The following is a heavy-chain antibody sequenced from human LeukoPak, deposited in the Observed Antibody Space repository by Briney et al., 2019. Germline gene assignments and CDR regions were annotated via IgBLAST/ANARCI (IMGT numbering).Heavy chain of an antibody. CDR1: GGSISSYY. Sequence: SETLSLTGTVSGGSISSYYWSWIRQPPGKGLEWIGYIYYSGSTNYNPSLKSRVTISVDTSQNQFSLKLSSVTAADTAVYYCARVAYSSSWYLDSAFDYWGQGTLVTVSS. D-gene: IGHD6-13*01. J-gene: IGHJ4*02. V-gene: IGHV4-59*01. CDR3: ARVAYSSSWYLDSAFDY. CDR2: IYYSGST.